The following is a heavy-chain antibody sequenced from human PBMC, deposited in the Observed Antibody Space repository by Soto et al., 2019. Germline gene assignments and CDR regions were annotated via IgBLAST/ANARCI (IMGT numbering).Heavy chain of an antibody. Sequence: GGSLRLSCTASGFTFSTSAMSWVRQAPGRGLEWVSGISGSGAGTYYADSVKGRFTISRDNSKNTLYLQMSGLRAEDAALYYCAKGPTVFGAVISFDYYYGMYVWGQGTPVTV. V-gene: IGHV3-23*01. CDR2: ISGSGAGT. D-gene: IGHD3-3*01. J-gene: IGHJ6*02. CDR3: AKGPTVFGAVISFDYYYGMYV. CDR1: GFTFSTSA.